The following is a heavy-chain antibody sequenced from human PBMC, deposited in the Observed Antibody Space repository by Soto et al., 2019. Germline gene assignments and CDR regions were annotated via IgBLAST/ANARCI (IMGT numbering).Heavy chain of an antibody. CDR3: ARVLTAMVEQDAFDI. CDR1: GFTFSSYA. D-gene: IGHD5-18*01. J-gene: IGHJ3*02. V-gene: IGHV3-64*01. CDR2: ISSNGGST. Sequence: GGSLRLSCAASGFTFSSYAMHWVRQAPGKGLEYVSAISSNGGSTYYANSVKGRFTISRDNSKNTLYLQMGSLRAEDMAVYYCARVLTAMVEQDAFDIWGQGTMVTVSS.